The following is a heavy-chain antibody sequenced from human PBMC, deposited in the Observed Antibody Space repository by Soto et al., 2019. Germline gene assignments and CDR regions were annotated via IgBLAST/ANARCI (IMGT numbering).Heavy chain of an antibody. D-gene: IGHD3-22*01. J-gene: IGHJ4*02. V-gene: IGHV3-23*01. CDR2: ISGSGGST. CDR3: AEIDYYDSSGPPGMVDY. CDR1: GFTFSSYA. Sequence: GGSLRLSCAASGFTFSSYAMSWVRQAPGKGLEWVSAISGSGGSTYYADSVKGRFTISRDNSKNTLYLQMNSLRAEDTAVYYCAEIDYYDSSGPPGMVDYWGQGTLVTVS.